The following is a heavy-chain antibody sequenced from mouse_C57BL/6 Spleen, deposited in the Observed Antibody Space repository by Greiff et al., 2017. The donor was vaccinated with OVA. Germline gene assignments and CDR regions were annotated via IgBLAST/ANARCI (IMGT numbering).Heavy chain of an antibody. J-gene: IGHJ2*01. V-gene: IGHV5-17*01. CDR1: GFTFSDYG. Sequence: EVKLMESGGGLVKPGGSLKLSCAASGFTFSDYGMHWVRQAPEKGLEWVAYISSGSSTIYYADTVKGRFTISRDNAKNTLFLQMTSLRSEDTAMDYCARAGSSLGFDYWGQGTTLTVSS. CDR2: ISSGSSTI. D-gene: IGHD1-1*01. CDR3: ARAGSSLGFDY.